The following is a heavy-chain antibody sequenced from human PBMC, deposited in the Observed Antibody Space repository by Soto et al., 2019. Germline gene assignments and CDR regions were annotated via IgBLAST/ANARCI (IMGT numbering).Heavy chain of an antibody. CDR1: DGSFSGYY. V-gene: IGHV4-34*01. CDR2: INHSGST. D-gene: IGHD5-18*01. J-gene: IGHJ6*02. Sequence: KTSETLSLTCAVYDGSFSGYYWSWIRQPPGKGLEWIGEINHSGSTNYNPSLKSRVTISVDTSKNQFSLKLSSVTAADTAVYYCARRIGYSYGLYYYYYGMDVWGQGTTVTVSS. CDR3: ARRIGYSYGLYYYYYGMDV.